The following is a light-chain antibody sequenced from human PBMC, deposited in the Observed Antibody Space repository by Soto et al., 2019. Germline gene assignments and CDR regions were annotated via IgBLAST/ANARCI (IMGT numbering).Light chain of an antibody. V-gene: IGKV1-5*03. CDR1: QSISPW. CDR3: QQYNTYPLT. J-gene: IGKJ4*01. Sequence: DIQMTQSPSTLSASVGDRVTITCRASQSISPWLAWYQQKPGKAPKLLIYKASNLEGGVPSRFSGSGSGTEFTITISSLQPDDFATYYCQQYNTYPLTFGGGTTVEIK. CDR2: KAS.